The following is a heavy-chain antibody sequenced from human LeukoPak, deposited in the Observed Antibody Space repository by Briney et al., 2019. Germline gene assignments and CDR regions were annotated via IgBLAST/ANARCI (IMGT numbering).Heavy chain of an antibody. Sequence: ASVKVSCKASGYTFTSYYMHWVRQAPGQGLEWMGIINPSGGSTSYAQKFQGRVTMTRDTPTSTVYMELSSLRSEDTAVYYCARVRRDGYPYGDFQHWGQGTLVTVSS. V-gene: IGHV1-46*01. D-gene: IGHD5-24*01. CDR1: GYTFTSYY. CDR3: ARVRRDGYPYGDFQH. J-gene: IGHJ1*01. CDR2: INPSGGST.